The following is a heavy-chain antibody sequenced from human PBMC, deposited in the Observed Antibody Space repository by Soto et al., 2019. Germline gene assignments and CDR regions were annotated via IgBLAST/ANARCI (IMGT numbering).Heavy chain of an antibody. V-gene: IGHV3-74*01. J-gene: IGHJ5*02. CDR1: GFTFSSYW. D-gene: IGHD4-17*01. CDR3: ARDYGDDLNWFDH. CDR2: INSDGSST. Sequence: RLSCAASGFTFSSYWMHWVRQAPGKGLVWVSRINSDGSSTSYADSVKGRFTISRDNAKNTLYLQMNSLRAEDTAVYYCARDYGDDLNWFDHWGQGTLVTVS.